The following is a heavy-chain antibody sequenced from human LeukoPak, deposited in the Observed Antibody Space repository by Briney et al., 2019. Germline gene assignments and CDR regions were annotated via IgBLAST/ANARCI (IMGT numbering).Heavy chain of an antibody. CDR3: ARGLLVVNTAMAPYLQH. CDR2: MNPNSGNT. D-gene: IGHD5-18*01. V-gene: IGHV1-8*01. CDR1: GYTFTSYD. J-gene: IGHJ1*01. Sequence: ASVKVSCKASGYTFTSYDINWVRQATGQGLEWMGWMNPNSGNTGYAQKFQGRVTMTRNTSISTAYMELSSLRSEDTAVYYCARGLLVVNTAMAPYLQHWGQGTLVTVSS.